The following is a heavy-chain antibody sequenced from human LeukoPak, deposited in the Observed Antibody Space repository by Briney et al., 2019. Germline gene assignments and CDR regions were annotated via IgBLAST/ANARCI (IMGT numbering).Heavy chain of an antibody. D-gene: IGHD1-26*01. CDR2: IYSGGST. CDR1: GFTDSSNY. J-gene: IGHJ4*02. V-gene: IGHV3-66*01. Sequence: AGGPLRLSCAASGFTDSSNYMSWVRQAPGKGLEWVSVIYSGGSTYYADSVKGRFTISRDNSKNTLYLQMNSLRAEDTAVYYCARDGVGATGGVDYWGQGTLVTVSS. CDR3: ARDGVGATGGVDY.